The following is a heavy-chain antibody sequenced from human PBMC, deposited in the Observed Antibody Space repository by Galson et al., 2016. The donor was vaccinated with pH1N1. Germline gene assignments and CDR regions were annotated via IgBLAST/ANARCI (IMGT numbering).Heavy chain of an antibody. V-gene: IGHV3-7*01. J-gene: IGHJ4*02. CDR3: AGHLFSASESPFEY. D-gene: IGHD3-16*01. Sequence: SLRLSCAASGFTFSHYWMSWVRQAPGKGLEWVANIKENGSEKYYLDSVTGRFTISRDNAKHSVSLPLDSLRAEDTAVYYCAGHLFSASESPFEYWGQAALVTVSS. CDR1: GFTFSHYW. CDR2: IKENGSEK.